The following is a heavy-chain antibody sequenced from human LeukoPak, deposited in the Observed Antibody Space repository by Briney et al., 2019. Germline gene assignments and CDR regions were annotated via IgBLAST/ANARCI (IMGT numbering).Heavy chain of an antibody. V-gene: IGHV3-53*01. Sequence: GGSLRLSCAASGFTASSNYMSWVRQAPGKGLEWVSVIYSGGRTYYADSVKGRFTISRDNSKNTLYLQMNSLRAEDTAVYYCARDGDYALYWGRGTLVTVSS. D-gene: IGHD4-17*01. CDR3: ARDGDYALY. J-gene: IGHJ4*02. CDR2: IYSGGRT. CDR1: GFTASSNY.